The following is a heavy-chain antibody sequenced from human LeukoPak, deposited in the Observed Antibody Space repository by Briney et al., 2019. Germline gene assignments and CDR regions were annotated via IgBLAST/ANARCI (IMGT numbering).Heavy chain of an antibody. CDR2: INHSGST. J-gene: IGHJ4*02. V-gene: IGHV4-34*01. CDR1: GGSFSGYY. Sequence: SETLSLTCAVYGGSFSGYYWSWIRQPPGKGLEWIGEINHSGSTNYNPSLKSRVTISVDTSKNQFSLKLSSVTAADTAVYYCASRGGSYPYWGQGTLVTVSS. D-gene: IGHD1-26*01. CDR3: ASRGGSYPY.